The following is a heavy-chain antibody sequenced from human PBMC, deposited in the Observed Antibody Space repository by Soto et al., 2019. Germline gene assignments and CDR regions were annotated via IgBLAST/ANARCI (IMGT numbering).Heavy chain of an antibody. D-gene: IGHD3-10*01. CDR1: GYTFVNYG. V-gene: IGHV1-18*01. CDR3: ARLTLVRGMIITRPIDY. CDR2: ISPYNDNT. Sequence: ASVKVSCKSSGYTFVNYGISWVRQAPGQGLEWMGWISPYNDNTNYPQKFQGRVTLTTDTFTNTAYMELRNLRSDDAAVYYCARLTLVRGMIITRPIDYWGQGTLVTVSS. J-gene: IGHJ4*02.